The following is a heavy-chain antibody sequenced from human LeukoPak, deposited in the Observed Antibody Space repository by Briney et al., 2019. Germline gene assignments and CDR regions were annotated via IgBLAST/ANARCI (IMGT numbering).Heavy chain of an antibody. V-gene: IGHV4-34*01. D-gene: IGHD1-7*01. CDR3: ARVTGTTGGY. CDR2: INHSGST. Sequence: PSETLSLTCAVYGGSFSGYYWSWIRQPPGKGLEWIGEINHSGSTNYNPSLKSRVTISVDTSKNQSSLKLSSVTAADTAVYYCARVTGTTGGYWGQGTLVTVSS. J-gene: IGHJ4*02. CDR1: GGSFSGYY.